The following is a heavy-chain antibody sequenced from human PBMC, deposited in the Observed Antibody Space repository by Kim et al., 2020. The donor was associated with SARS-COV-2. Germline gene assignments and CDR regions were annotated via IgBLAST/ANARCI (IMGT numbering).Heavy chain of an antibody. D-gene: IGHD3-10*01. Sequence: GGSLRLSCAASGFTFSSHAMNWVRQAPGKGLEWVSVINSGGSLTAYADSVRGRFIISRDNSKNTLYLQMNGLRDDDTAVYYCAKGVPGSGSESRHFDYWGLGTLVTVFS. CDR1: GFTFSSHA. CDR2: INSGGSLT. J-gene: IGHJ4*02. CDR3: AKGVPGSGSESRHFDY. V-gene: IGHV3-23*01.